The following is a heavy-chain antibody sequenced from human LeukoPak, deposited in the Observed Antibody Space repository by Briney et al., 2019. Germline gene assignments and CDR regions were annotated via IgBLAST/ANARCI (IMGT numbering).Heavy chain of an antibody. Sequence: TASGTLSLTCAVSGGSISSSNWWSWVRQPPGKGLEWIGYIYYTGSTNYNPSLKSRVTISVDTSKNQFSLKLSSVTAADTAVYYCARDRPGGSSLDYWGQGTLVTVSS. CDR3: ARDRPGGSSLDY. CDR2: IYYTGST. V-gene: IGHV4-4*02. D-gene: IGHD6-13*01. CDR1: GGSISSSNW. J-gene: IGHJ4*02.